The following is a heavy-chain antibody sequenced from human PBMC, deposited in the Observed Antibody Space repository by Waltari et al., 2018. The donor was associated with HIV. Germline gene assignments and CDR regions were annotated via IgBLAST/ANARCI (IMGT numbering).Heavy chain of an antibody. J-gene: IGHJ4*02. CDR3: ARVGGYGGNSGYFFDY. CDR2: INPSDGNT. D-gene: IGHD2-21*01. V-gene: IGHV1-46*01. CDR1: GYTFTSYY. Sequence: QVQLVQSGAEVKKSGASVKVSCKASGYTFTSYYMHWVRQAPGQGLEWMGIINPSDGNTSYAQKFQSRVTMIRDTSTSTVYMELSSLRSEDTAVYSCARVGGYGGNSGYFFDYWGQGTLVTVSS.